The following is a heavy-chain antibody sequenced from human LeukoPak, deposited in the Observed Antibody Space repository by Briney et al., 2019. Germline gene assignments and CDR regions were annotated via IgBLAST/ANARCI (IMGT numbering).Heavy chain of an antibody. CDR3: ARGGVPSFDY. V-gene: IGHV4-59*01. J-gene: IGHJ4*02. CDR1: GGSISSYY. CDR2: IYYAGTT. D-gene: IGHD3-10*01. Sequence: SETLSLTCTVSGGSISSYYWSWIRQPPGKGLEWIGYIYYAGTTSYNPSLKSRVTISVDTSKSQFSLKLSSVTAADTALYYCARGGVPSFDYWGQGTLLTVSS.